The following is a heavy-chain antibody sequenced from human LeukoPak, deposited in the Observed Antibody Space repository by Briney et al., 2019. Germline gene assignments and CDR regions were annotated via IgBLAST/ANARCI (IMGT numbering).Heavy chain of an antibody. V-gene: IGHV5-51*01. D-gene: IGHD4/OR15-4a*01. Sequence: GASLKISCKGSGYSFTNFWIGWVRQLPGKGLEWMGIIYPGDSDTRYSPSFRGQVTISADKSISTANLQRSSLKASDTATYYCARHRRSRRHANYNGFDYWGQGTLVIVSS. CDR3: ARHRRSRRHANYNGFDY. CDR1: GYSFTNFW. J-gene: IGHJ4*02. CDR2: IYPGDSDT.